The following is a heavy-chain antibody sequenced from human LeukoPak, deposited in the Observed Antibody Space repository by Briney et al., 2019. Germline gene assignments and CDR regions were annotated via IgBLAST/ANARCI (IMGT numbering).Heavy chain of an antibody. CDR3: ANRQHYESSGYFNDAFDI. J-gene: IGHJ3*02. V-gene: IGHV4-34*01. Sequence: SETLSLTCAVYGGSFSGYYWSWVRQPPGKGLEWIGEIYHSGSTNYNPSLKSRVTISVDKSKNQFSLKLNSVTAADTAVYYCANRQHYESSGYFNDAFDIWGQGTMVTVSS. D-gene: IGHD3-22*01. CDR1: GGSFSGYY. CDR2: IYHSGST.